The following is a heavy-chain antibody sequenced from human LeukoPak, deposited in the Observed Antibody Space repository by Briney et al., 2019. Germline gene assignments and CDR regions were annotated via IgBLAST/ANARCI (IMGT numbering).Heavy chain of an antibody. V-gene: IGHV1-46*01. CDR2: LNPSGGST. J-gene: IGHJ4*02. Sequence: ASVKVSCKASGYTFTTYYMHWVRQAPGQGLEWMGILNPSGGSTTYAQKFQGRVTMTRETSTSTVYMELSSLRSEDTAVYYCARDGSTWQFDYWGQGTLVTVSS. CDR3: ARDGSTWQFDY. D-gene: IGHD6-13*01. CDR1: GYTFTTYY.